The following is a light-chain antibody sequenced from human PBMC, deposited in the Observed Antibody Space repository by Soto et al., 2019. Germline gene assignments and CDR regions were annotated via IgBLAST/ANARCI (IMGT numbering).Light chain of an antibody. Sequence: IQMTKSPSTLSGSVADRVTTTCRASQTISSWLAWYQQKPGKAPNLLIYEASILQRGVPSRFSGSNSGTDFTLTISSLQAEDFATYYCQQTRIYPSTFGGGTKVDI. V-gene: IGKV1-5*01. J-gene: IGKJ4*01. CDR2: EAS. CDR3: QQTRIYPST. CDR1: QTISSW.